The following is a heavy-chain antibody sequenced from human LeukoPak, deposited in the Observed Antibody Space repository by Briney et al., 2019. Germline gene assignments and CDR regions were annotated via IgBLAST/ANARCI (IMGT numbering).Heavy chain of an antibody. J-gene: IGHJ4*02. CDR3: ARSGDSWSCDN. CDR1: GYSFSHYG. D-gene: IGHD3-10*01. V-gene: IGHV1-3*01. CDR2: INAGTGDG. Sequence: ASVKVSCKASGYSFSHYGVQLVRQAPGQTLEWMGWINAGTGDGKYSQKFQGRLTMTSDTSASTLYMELNSLRSEDAAVYYCARSGDSWSCDNWGQGTLATVSS.